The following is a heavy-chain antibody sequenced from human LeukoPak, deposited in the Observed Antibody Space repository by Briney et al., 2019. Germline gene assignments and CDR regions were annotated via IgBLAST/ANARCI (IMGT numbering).Heavy chain of an antibody. CDR3: TSNVYCSTSSCYTLDN. V-gene: IGHV3-15*01. CDR1: GFTFSNGW. CDR2: IKSKSERGTT. D-gene: IGHD2-2*02. Sequence: PGGSLRLSCAASGFTFSNGWMSWVRQAPGKGLEWVGRIKSKSERGTTDYAAPVKGRFTISRDGSTNTVYLHMNSLKTEDTAVYFCTSNVYCSTSSCYTLDNWGQGTLVAVSP. J-gene: IGHJ4*02.